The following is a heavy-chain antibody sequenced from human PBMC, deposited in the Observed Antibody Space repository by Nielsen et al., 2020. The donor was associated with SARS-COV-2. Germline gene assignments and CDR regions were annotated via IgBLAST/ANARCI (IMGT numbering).Heavy chain of an antibody. CDR3: AKDIEWDYSSSWYLLWS. CDR1: GFTFSTYG. V-gene: IGHV3-30*18. J-gene: IGHJ4*02. D-gene: IGHD6-13*01. Sequence: GGSLRLSCAASGFTFSTYGMRWVRQVPGRGLEWVAVISYNGTKKYYSDSVKGRFTISRDNSKNTLYLQMNSLRAEDTAVYYCAKDIEWDYSSSWYLLWSWGQGTLVTVSS. CDR2: ISYNGTKK.